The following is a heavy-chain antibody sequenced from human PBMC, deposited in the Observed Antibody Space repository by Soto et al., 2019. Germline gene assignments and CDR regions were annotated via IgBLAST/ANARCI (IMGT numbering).Heavy chain of an antibody. CDR1: GYTFTGYY. V-gene: IGHV1-2*04. Sequence: ASVKVSCKASGYTFTGYYMHWVRQAPGQGLEWMGWINPNSGGTNYAQKFQGWVTMTRDTSISTAYMELSRLRSDDTAVYYCARAATGFGVVTNSPNWFDPWGQGTLVTVSS. D-gene: IGHD3-3*01. CDR3: ARAATGFGVVTNSPNWFDP. CDR2: INPNSGGT. J-gene: IGHJ5*02.